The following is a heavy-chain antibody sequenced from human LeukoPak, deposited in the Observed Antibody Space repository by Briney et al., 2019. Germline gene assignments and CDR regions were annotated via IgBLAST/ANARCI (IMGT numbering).Heavy chain of an antibody. CDR1: GFSVSNYY. CDR2: ISTGGGT. Sequence: GGSLRLSCVASGFSVSNYYMSWVRQAPGKGLEWVSVISTGGGTSYTDSVKGRFTFSRDNSKNTLFLQMNSLRAEDTAVYYCARVASITMICDFWGQGTLVTVSS. J-gene: IGHJ4*02. D-gene: IGHD3-22*01. V-gene: IGHV3-66*01. CDR3: ARVASITMICDF.